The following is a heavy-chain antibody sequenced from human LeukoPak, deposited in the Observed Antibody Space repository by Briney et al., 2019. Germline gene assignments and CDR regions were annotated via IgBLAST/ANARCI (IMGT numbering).Heavy chain of an antibody. J-gene: IGHJ6*02. CDR3: ASTPDSSSNYYYGMDV. D-gene: IGHD6-6*01. V-gene: IGHV4-34*01. CDR2: INHSGST. Sequence: KPSETLSLTCAVYGGSFSGYYWSWIRQPPGKGLEWIGKINHSGSTNYNPSPKSRVTISVDTSKNQFSLKLSSVTATDTAVYYCASTPDSSSNYYYGMDVWGQGTTVTVSS. CDR1: GGSFSGYY.